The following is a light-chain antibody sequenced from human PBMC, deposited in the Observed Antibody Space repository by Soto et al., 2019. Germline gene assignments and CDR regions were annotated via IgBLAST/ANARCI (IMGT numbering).Light chain of an antibody. J-gene: IGKJ2*01. V-gene: IGKV3-15*01. CDR1: QSVSSN. Sequence: EIVMTQSPATLYVSPGERATLSCRASQSVSSNLAWYQQKPGQAPRVLIYGASTRATGIPARFSGSGSGTEFTLTISSLQSEDFAVYSCQQYNNWPPYTFGQGTKLEIK. CDR2: GAS. CDR3: QQYNNWPPYT.